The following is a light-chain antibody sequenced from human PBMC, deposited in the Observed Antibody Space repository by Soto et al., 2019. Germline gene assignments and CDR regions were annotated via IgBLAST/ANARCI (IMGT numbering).Light chain of an antibody. CDR3: QQYNNWPPIT. CDR2: GAS. J-gene: IGKJ5*01. Sequence: EIVLTHSPGTLSLSPGERATLSCRASQSVSSSYLAWYQQKPGQAPRLLIYGASSRATGIPDRFSGSGSGTEFTLTISSLQSEDFAVYYCQQYNNWPPITFGQGTRLEIK. CDR1: QSVSSSY. V-gene: IGKV3-20*01.